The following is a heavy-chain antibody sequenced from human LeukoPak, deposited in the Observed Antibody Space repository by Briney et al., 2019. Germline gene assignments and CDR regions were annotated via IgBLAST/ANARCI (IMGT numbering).Heavy chain of an antibody. CDR2: MKDDGSEK. J-gene: IGHJ4*02. V-gene: IGHV3-7*01. CDR1: GFTFSGNW. CDR3: ARISPH. Sequence: PGGSLRLSCAASGFTFSGNWMSWVRQAPGKGLEWVANMKDDGSEKYYLDSVKGRFTISRDNGKNSLYLQMNSLRDEDTAVYYCARISPHWGQGTLVTVSS.